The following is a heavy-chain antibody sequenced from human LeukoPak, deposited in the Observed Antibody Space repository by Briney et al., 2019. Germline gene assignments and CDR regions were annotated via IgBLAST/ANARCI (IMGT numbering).Heavy chain of an antibody. Sequence: SETLSLTCAVYGGSFSGYYWSWIRQPPGKGLEWIGEINHSGSTNYSPSLKSRVTMSVGTSKNQFSLKLSSVTAADTAMYYCARVGVQIVVVPAATTQTTYYYYMDVWDKGTTVTVSS. V-gene: IGHV4-34*01. D-gene: IGHD2-2*01. CDR2: INHSGST. CDR1: GGSFSGYY. J-gene: IGHJ6*03. CDR3: ARVGVQIVVVPAATTQTTYYYYMDV.